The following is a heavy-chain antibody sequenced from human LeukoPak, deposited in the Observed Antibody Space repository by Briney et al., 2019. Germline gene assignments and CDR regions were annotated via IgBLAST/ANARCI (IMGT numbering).Heavy chain of an antibody. CDR1: GFTFSSFW. D-gene: IGHD2-21*01. CDR3: ARGLCGGDCYDY. CDR2: IKQDGSEK. V-gene: IGHV3-7*01. J-gene: IGHJ4*02. Sequence: PGGSLRLSCAASGFTFSSFWMSCAPQAPGKGLECLANIKQDGSEKYNVDSVKGRFTISRDNAKNSLYLEMNRLRAEDTAVYYCARGLCGGDCYDYWGQGTLVTVSS.